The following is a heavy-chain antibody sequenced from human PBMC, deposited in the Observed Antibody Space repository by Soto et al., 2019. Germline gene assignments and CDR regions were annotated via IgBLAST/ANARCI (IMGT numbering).Heavy chain of an antibody. CDR2: IIPILGIA. CDR1: GGTFSSYT. V-gene: IGHV1-69*02. J-gene: IGHJ4*02. Sequence: QVQLVQSGAAVKKPGSSVKVSCKASGGTFSSYTISWVRQAPGQGLEWMGRIIPILGIANYAQKFQGRVTITADKSTSTAYMELSSLRSEDTAVYYCASYCSGGSCQNFDYWGQGTLVTVSS. CDR3: ASYCSGGSCQNFDY. D-gene: IGHD2-15*01.